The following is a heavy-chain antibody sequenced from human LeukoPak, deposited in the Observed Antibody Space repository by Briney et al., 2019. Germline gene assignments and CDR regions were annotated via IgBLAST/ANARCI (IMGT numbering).Heavy chain of an antibody. V-gene: IGHV4-34*01. CDR1: GGSFSGYY. Sequence: SETLSLTCAVSGGSFSGYYWSWIRQPPGKGLEWIGEINHSGSTNYNPSLKSRVTISVDTSKNQFSLKLSSVTAADTAVYYCARGVGYYGSGSKRFDYWGQGTLVTVSS. D-gene: IGHD3-10*01. CDR3: ARGVGYYGSGSKRFDY. J-gene: IGHJ4*02. CDR2: INHSGST.